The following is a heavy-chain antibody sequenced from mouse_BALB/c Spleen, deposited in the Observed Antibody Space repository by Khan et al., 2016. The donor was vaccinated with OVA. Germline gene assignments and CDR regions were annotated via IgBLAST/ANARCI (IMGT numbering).Heavy chain of an antibody. J-gene: IGHJ3*01. D-gene: IGHD2-14*01. CDR3: VRDGAYHRNDGWFAF. CDR1: GYTFTSYT. V-gene: IGHV1-4*01. CDR2: INPSNGYT. Sequence: QIQLVQSGAELARPGASVKMSCKASGYTFTSYTIHWIKLRPGQGLEWIGYINPSNGYTNYNQKFRDKATLIADKSSTTAYMQLSSLTSDDSAVYNCVRDGAYHRNDGWFAFWGQGTLVTVSA.